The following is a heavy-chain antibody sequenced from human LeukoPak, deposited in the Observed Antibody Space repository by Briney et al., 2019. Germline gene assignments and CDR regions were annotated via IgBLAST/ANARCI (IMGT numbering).Heavy chain of an antibody. CDR2: IGTAGDT. D-gene: IGHD3-22*01. Sequence: PGGSLRLSCAASGFTFSSYDMHWVRQATGKGLEWVSAIGTAGDTYYPGSVKGRFTISRENAKNSLYLQMNSLRAGDTAVYYCARAEISWYYDSSGPRDYDLRGAFDIWGQGTMVTVSS. V-gene: IGHV3-13*01. CDR3: ARAEISWYYDSSGPRDYDLRGAFDI. J-gene: IGHJ3*02. CDR1: GFTFSSYD.